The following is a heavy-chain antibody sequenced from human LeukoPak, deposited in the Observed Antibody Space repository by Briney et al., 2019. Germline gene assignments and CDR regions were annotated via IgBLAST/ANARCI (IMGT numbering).Heavy chain of an antibody. V-gene: IGHV3-23*01. D-gene: IGHD1-26*01. Sequence: GGSLRLSCAASGFTFSSYAMNWVRQAPGKGLEWVSDISGSGSSTSYADSVKGRFTISRDNSKNTLYLQMNSLRAEDTAVYYCAKGRGWEASYYYYYMDVWGKGTTVTISS. CDR2: ISGSGSST. J-gene: IGHJ6*03. CDR3: AKGRGWEASYYYYYMDV. CDR1: GFTFSSYA.